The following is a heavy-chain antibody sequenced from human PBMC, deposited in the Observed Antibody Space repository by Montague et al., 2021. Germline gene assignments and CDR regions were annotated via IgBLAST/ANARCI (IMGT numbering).Heavy chain of an antibody. V-gene: IGHV3-48*02. D-gene: IGHD3-10*01. CDR2: ITSTSRTI. Sequence: SLRISCAASGFTFSSYAMNWVRQAPGKGLEWVSYITSTSRTIYYADSVKGRFTISRDNAKNSLYLQMNSLRDDDTAVYYCAREDYFDSVNYYYYGMDVWGQGTTVTVSS. CDR3: AREDYFDSVNYYYYGMDV. CDR1: GFTFSSYA. J-gene: IGHJ6*02.